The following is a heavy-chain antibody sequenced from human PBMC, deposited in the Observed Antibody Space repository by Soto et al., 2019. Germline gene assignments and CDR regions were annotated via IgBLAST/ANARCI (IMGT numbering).Heavy chain of an antibody. CDR1: GASLSDNY. CDR3: ARGRGDFDA. Sequence: SETLSLTCAVYGASLSDNYCNWLRQPPGKGLEWIGEINHSGNTNYNPSLRGRVTISIDTSKNQLSLNLRSVSAADTAVYYCARGRGDFDAWGQGTPVTVSS. V-gene: IGHV4-34*01. D-gene: IGHD2-21*02. CDR2: INHSGNT. J-gene: IGHJ5*02.